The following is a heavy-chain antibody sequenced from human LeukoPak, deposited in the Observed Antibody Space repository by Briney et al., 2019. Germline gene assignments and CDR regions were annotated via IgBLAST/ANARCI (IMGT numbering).Heavy chain of an antibody. J-gene: IGHJ5*02. CDR3: ARGGYDFWGAARLNWFDP. CDR1: GGSFSGYY. Sequence: SETLSLTCAVYGGSFSGYYWSWIRQPPGKGLEWIGEINHSGSTNYNPSLKSRVTISVDTSKNQFSLKLSSVTAADTAVYYCARGGYDFWGAARLNWFDPWGREPWSPSPQ. D-gene: IGHD3-3*01. V-gene: IGHV4-34*01. CDR2: INHSGST.